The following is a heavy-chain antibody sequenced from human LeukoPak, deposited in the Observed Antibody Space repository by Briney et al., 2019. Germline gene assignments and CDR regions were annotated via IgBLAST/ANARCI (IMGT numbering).Heavy chain of an antibody. J-gene: IGHJ5*02. CDR1: GASISGGNYY. CDR2: ISYSGSP. CDR3: ARGVWYQLPEGWFDP. D-gene: IGHD2-2*01. Sequence: SGTLSLTCSVSGASISGGNYYWSWIRQPPGKGLEWIGYISYSGSPYYNPSLKTRVIISIDTSKNQFSLKLSSVTAADTAVYYCARGVWYQLPEGWFDPWGQGTLVTVSS. V-gene: IGHV4-30-4*02.